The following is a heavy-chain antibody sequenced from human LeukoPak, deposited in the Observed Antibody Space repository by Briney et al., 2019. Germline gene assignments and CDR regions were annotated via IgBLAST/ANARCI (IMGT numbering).Heavy chain of an antibody. J-gene: IGHJ4*02. CDR3: ARDFVSGLDY. CDR2: IWYDGSNK. Sequence: PGGSLRLSCAASGLTFSSHWMHWVRQAPGKGLEWVAVIWYDGSNKYYADSVKGRFTISRDNSKNTLYLQMNSLRAEDTAVYYCARDFVSGLDYWGQGTLVTVSS. CDR1: GLTFSSHW. D-gene: IGHD1-26*01. V-gene: IGHV3-33*08.